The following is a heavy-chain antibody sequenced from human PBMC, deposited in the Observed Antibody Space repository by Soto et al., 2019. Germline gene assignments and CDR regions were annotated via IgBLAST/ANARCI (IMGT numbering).Heavy chain of an antibody. J-gene: IGHJ4*02. Sequence: LRLSCAASGFPFNIYAMTWDRQAPGKGLEWVSTTGDTGRTTYYADSVKGRFTVSRDNSKNTLDLQMSSLRAEDTAGYYRAPVHNTSQSFDSWGQGTLVTVSS. CDR1: GFPFNIYA. CDR3: APVHNTSQSFDS. CDR2: TGDTGRTT. V-gene: IGHV3-23*01. D-gene: IGHD1-20*01.